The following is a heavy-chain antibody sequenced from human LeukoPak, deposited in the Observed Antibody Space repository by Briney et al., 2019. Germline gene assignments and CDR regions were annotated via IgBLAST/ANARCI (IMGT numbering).Heavy chain of an antibody. D-gene: IGHD3-10*01. CDR1: GYTFNGYY. J-gene: IGHJ5*02. CDR2: IIPIFDTA. Sequence: SVTVSCKASGYTFNGYYMNWVRQAPGQGLEWMGGIIPIFDTANYAQKFQGRVTITADEYTSTAYMELSSLRSEDTAVYYCARAKRPEWFEVANWFDPWGQGTLVTVSS. CDR3: ARAKRPEWFEVANWFDP. V-gene: IGHV1-69*13.